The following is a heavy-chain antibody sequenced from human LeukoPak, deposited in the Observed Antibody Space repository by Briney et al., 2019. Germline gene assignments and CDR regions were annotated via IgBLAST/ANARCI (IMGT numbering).Heavy chain of an antibody. V-gene: IGHV3-21*01. D-gene: IGHD1-26*01. CDR3: VRDSGSSYGYYFLH. CDR2: ISSSSSHM. CDR1: GFTFKSYS. Sequence: GGSLRLSCAASGFTFKSYSMYWVRQAPGKGLEGVSSISSSSSHMFYADSVKGRFSISRDNANNSLYLQMNSLRAEDTAVYYCVRDSGSSYGYYFLHWGQGTLVTVSS. J-gene: IGHJ1*01.